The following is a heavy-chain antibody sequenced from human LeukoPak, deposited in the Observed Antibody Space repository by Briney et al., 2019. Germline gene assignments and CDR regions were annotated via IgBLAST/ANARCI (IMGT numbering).Heavy chain of an antibody. Sequence: GGSLRLSCTASGFTFGDYAMSWVRQAPGKGLEWVGFIRSKAYGGTTEYAASVKGRFTISRDDSKSIAYLQMNSLKTEDTAVYYCTRVSRGSYRYYGMDVWGQGTTVTVSS. CDR2: IRSKAYGGTT. CDR1: GFTFGDYA. CDR3: TRVSRGSYRYYGMDV. D-gene: IGHD3-10*01. V-gene: IGHV3-49*04. J-gene: IGHJ6*02.